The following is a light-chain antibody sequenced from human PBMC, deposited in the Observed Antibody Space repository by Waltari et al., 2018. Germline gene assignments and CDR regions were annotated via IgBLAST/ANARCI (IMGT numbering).Light chain of an antibody. CDR1: KSLVYSDGNTY. CDR3: MQGTHWPWT. Sequence: DVVMTQSPLSMPVTLGQPASIPCRSSKSLVYSDGNTYLNWFQQRPGQSPRRLIYKVSNRDSGVPDRFSGSGSGTDFTLKISRVEAEDVGVYYCMQGTHWPWTFGQGTKVEIK. CDR2: KVS. V-gene: IGKV2-30*01. J-gene: IGKJ1*01.